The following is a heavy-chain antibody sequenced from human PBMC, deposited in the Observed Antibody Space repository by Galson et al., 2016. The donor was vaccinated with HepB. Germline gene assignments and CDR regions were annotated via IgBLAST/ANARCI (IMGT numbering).Heavy chain of an antibody. CDR2: ISSDGSKK. Sequence: SLRLSCAASEFTFRTFGMHWVRQAPGKGLEWVALISSDGSKKYFAESVRGRFTLSRDNSNSTLYLQMNSLRPEDTAIYYCAKEEGDGSIDIYWYFDLWGRGTLVSVSS. D-gene: IGHD5-24*01. V-gene: IGHV3-30*18. CDR1: EFTFRTFG. CDR3: AKEEGDGSIDIYWYFDL. J-gene: IGHJ2*01.